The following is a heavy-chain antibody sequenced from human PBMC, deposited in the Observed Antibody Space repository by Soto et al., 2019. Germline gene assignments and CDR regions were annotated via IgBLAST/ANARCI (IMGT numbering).Heavy chain of an antibody. J-gene: IGHJ4*02. CDR2: INNAGST. Sequence: EVQLVESGGGLVQPGGSLRLSCAATAITFPTWIYWVRQAPGKGLVWVSGINNAGSTRYGASVTGRFTISRDNAKNTLLLQMNCLRAEDTAVYYCATYNWGASSDYWGQVTLVTVSS. D-gene: IGHD7-27*01. CDR3: ATYNWGASSDY. V-gene: IGHV3-74*01. CDR1: AITFPTW.